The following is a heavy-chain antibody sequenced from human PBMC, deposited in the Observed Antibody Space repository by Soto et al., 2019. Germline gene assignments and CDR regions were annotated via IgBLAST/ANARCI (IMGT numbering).Heavy chain of an antibody. J-gene: IGHJ4*02. V-gene: IGHV4-39*01. Sequence: SETLSLTCTVFGGSISSTSSYWGWIRQPPGKGLEWIGSIYYSGSTYYNPSLKSRVTMSVDTSKNQFSLKLSSVTAADTAVYLCARRYAGSYHFDYWGQGTLVTVSS. D-gene: IGHD1-26*01. CDR3: ARRYAGSYHFDY. CDR1: GGSISSTSSY. CDR2: IYYSGST.